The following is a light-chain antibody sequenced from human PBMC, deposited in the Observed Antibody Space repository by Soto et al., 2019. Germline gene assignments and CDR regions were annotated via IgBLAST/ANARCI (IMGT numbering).Light chain of an antibody. CDR3: SSYAGSNNFV. V-gene: IGLV2-8*01. CDR1: SSDIGAYIY. CDR2: EVS. J-gene: IGLJ1*01. Sequence: QSALTQPPSASGSPGQSVTISCTGTSSDIGAYIYVSWYQQHPGKAPKLMISEVSRRPSGVPERFSGSKSGNTASLTVSGLQADDEAHYYGSSYAGSNNFVFGTGTRSPS.